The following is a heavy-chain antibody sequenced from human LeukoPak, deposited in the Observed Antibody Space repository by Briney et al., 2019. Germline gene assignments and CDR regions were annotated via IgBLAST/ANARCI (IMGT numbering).Heavy chain of an antibody. J-gene: IGHJ4*02. CDR1: GFTFSNYA. CDR3: ANPFYRSDYRHFGN. D-gene: IGHD3-22*01. CDR2: INADGGDT. V-gene: IGHV3-23*01. Sequence: PGGSLRLSCEASGFTFSNYAMRWVRQAPGKALEWVSSINADGGDTYYADSLKGRFTISRDNAKYTLYLQMNNLRAEDTDVYYCANPFYRSDYRHFGNWGQVTLVTVSS.